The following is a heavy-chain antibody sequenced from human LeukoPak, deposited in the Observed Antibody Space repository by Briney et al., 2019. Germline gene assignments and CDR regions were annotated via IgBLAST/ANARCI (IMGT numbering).Heavy chain of an antibody. V-gene: IGHV3-21*01. Sequence: GGSLRPSCAASGFTYSSYSMNWVRQAPGKGLEWVSSISSSSSYIYYADSVKGRFTISRDNAKNSLYLQMNSLRAEDTAVYYCARPHGTLIASYYFDSWGQGTLVTVSS. CDR3: ARPHGTLIASYYFDS. CDR1: GFTYSSYS. J-gene: IGHJ4*02. D-gene: IGHD1-1*01. CDR2: ISSSSSYI.